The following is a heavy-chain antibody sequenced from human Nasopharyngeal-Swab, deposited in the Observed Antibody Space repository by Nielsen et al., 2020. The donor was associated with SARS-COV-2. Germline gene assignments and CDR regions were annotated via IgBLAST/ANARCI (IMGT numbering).Heavy chain of an antibody. CDR2: IYYSGST. D-gene: IGHD6-19*01. V-gene: IGHV4-39*01. CDR1: GGSISSSSYY. CDR3: AVSSGWFDY. Sequence: SETLSLTCTVSGGSISSSSYYWGWIRQPPGKGLEWIGSIYYSGSTYYNPSLKSRVTISVDTSKYQFSLKLSSATAADAAVYYCAVSSGWFDYWGQGTLVTVSS. J-gene: IGHJ4*02.